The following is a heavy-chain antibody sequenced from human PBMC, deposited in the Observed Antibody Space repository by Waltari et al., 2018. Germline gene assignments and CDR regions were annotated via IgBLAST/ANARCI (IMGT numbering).Heavy chain of an antibody. CDR2: ISNNGDTT. CDR1: GFIFSNYA. J-gene: IGHJ4*02. D-gene: IGHD3-16*01. Sequence: EVQLVESGGGFVQSGGSLRLSCSASGFIFSNYAMHWVRQAPGKGLEYVSAISNNGDTTYYIDSVKGRFSISRDNSKNTLYLQVNSLTTEDSAVYYCVKLYSDIWGQGTRVTVSS. V-gene: IGHV3-64D*08. CDR3: VKLYSDI.